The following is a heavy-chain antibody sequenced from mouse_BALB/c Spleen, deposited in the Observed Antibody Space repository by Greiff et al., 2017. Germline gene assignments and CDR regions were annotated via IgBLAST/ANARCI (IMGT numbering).Heavy chain of an antibody. CDR2: IDPFDSYT. CDR3: ARCGGDYAWFAY. CDR1: GYTFTSYW. D-gene: IGHD2-13*01. V-gene: IGHV1-69*02. J-gene: IGHJ3*01. Sequence: QVQLQQPGAELAKPGASVKLSCQASGYTFTSYWMHLVKQRSGQGLEWIGEIDPFDSYTNYNQKFKGKATLTVDKASSTAYMQLSSLTSEDSAVYYCARCGGDYAWFAYWGQGTLVTVSA.